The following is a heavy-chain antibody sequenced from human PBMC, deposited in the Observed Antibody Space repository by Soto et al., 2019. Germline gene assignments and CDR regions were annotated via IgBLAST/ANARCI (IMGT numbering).Heavy chain of an antibody. CDR1: GGSISSSSYY. Sequence: LSLTCTVSGGSISSSSYYWGWIRQPPGKGLEWIGSIYYSGSTYYNPSLKSRVTISVDTSKNQFSLKLSSVTAADTAVYYCARQKQQLRFRPFDPWGQGTLVTVSS. CDR2: IYYSGST. J-gene: IGHJ5*02. V-gene: IGHV4-39*01. CDR3: ARQKQQLRFRPFDP. D-gene: IGHD6-13*01.